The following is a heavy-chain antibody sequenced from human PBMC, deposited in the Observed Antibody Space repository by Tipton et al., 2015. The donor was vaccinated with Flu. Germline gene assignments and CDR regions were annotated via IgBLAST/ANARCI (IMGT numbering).Heavy chain of an antibody. CDR1: GGSISSYY. Sequence: TLSLTCTVSGGSISSYYWSWIRQPAGKGLEWIGRIYTSGSTNYNPSLKSRVTMSGDTSKNQFSLKLSSVTAADTAVYYCARRYCSSTSCYNFDIWGQGTMVTVSS. V-gene: IGHV4-4*07. D-gene: IGHD2-2*02. CDR2: IYTSGST. J-gene: IGHJ3*02. CDR3: ARRYCSSTSCYNFDI.